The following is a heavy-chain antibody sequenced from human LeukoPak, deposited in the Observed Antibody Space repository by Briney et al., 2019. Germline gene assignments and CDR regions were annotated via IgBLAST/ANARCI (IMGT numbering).Heavy chain of an antibody. CDR2: ISSSSSYI. CDR1: GFTFSSYS. CDR3: ARDGGYGSPFDY. D-gene: IGHD3-10*01. J-gene: IGHJ4*02. V-gene: IGHV3-21*01. Sequence: GGSLRLSCAASGFTFSSYSMNWVRQAPGKGLEWVSSISSSSSYIYYADSVKGRFTISRDNAKNSLYLQTNSLRAEDTAVYYCARDGGYGSPFDYWGQGTLVTVSS.